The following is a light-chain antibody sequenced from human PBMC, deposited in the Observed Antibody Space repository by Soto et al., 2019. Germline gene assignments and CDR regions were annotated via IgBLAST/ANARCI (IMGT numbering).Light chain of an antibody. Sequence: QSVLTQPPSVSAAPGQRVSISCSGISSYIGSNYVSWYQHLPGTAPRLLIYDNNKRPSGIPDRFSGSKSGTSATLAITGLQTGDEADYYCGTWDSSLSGVIFVGGTKLTVL. CDR1: SSYIGSNY. CDR2: DNN. V-gene: IGLV1-51*01. CDR3: GTWDSSLSGVI. J-gene: IGLJ2*01.